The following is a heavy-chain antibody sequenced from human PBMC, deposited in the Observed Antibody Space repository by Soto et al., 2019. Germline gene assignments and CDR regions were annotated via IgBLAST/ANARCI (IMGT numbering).Heavy chain of an antibody. CDR2: IKPDGSAQ. CDR3: ARYASIGH. J-gene: IGHJ4*02. V-gene: IGHV3-7*01. D-gene: IGHD6-6*01. Sequence: EVQLVESGGDFVRPGGSLRLACAASDFTFSSSWMTWVRQARGKGLEWVAAIKPDGSAQFYVDSVKGRFTISRDNAKSALYLQMSSLRVEYTAVYCCARYASIGHWGRGTLVTVFS. CDR1: DFTFSSSW.